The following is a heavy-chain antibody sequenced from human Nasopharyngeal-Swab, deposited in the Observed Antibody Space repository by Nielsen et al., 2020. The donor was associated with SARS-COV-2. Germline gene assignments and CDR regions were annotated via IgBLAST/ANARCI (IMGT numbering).Heavy chain of an antibody. J-gene: IGHJ6*02. Sequence: GGSMRLSCTASGFTFDAYAMHWVRQAPGKGMEWVSGISWNSGSIGYADSVKGRFTISRDNAKNSLYLQMNSLRAEDTALYYCASEDGFGEFYGMDVWGQGTTVTVSS. D-gene: IGHD3-10*01. CDR3: ASEDGFGEFYGMDV. V-gene: IGHV3-9*01. CDR1: GFTFDAYA. CDR2: ISWNSGSI.